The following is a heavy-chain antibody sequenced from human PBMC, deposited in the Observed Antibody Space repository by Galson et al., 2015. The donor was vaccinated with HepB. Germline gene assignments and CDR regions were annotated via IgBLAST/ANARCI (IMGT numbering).Heavy chain of an antibody. CDR2: ISGSGGDT. V-gene: IGHV3-23*01. J-gene: IGHJ3*02. CDR3: ANHYGSGSHSNLDNFDI. D-gene: IGHD3-10*01. CDR1: GFTFRNYA. Sequence: SLRLSCAASGFTFRNYAMSWVRQAPGKGLEWVSAISGSGGDTYYADSVKGRFTISRDNSKNTLYLQMNSLRAEDTAVYSCANHYGSGSHSNLDNFDIWGQGTMVTVSS.